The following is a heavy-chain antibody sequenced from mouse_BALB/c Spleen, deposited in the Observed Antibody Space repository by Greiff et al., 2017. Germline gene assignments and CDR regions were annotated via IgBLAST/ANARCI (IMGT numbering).Heavy chain of an antibody. CDR1: GFTFSSYA. CDR3: AREGDYGPFAY. D-gene: IGHD2-4*01. J-gene: IGHJ3*01. CDR2: ISSGGSYT. V-gene: IGHV5-9-4*01. Sequence: EVNVVESGGGLVKPGGSLKLSCAASGFTFSSYAMSWVRQSPEKRLEWVAEISSGGSYTYYPDTVTGRFTISSDNAKNTLYLERSSLRSEDTAMYYCAREGDYGPFAYWGQGTLVTVSA.